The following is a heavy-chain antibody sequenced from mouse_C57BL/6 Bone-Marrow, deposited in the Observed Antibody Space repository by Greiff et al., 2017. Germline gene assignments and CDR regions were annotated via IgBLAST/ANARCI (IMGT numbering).Heavy chain of an antibody. CDR1: GFSLTSYG. J-gene: IGHJ4*01. CDR2: IWSGGST. CDR3: ARNVFTTIVAFYAMDY. Sequence: VQLQQSGPGLVQPSQSLSITCTVSGFSLTSYGVHWVRQSPGKGLEWLGVIWSGGSTDYNAAFISRLTISKDNSKSQVFYKMNSLQADDTAIYYCARNVFTTIVAFYAMDYWGQGTSVTVSS. V-gene: IGHV2-2*01. D-gene: IGHD1-1*01.